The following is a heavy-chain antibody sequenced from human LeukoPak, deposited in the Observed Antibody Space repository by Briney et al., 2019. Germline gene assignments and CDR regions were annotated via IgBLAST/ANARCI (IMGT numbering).Heavy chain of an antibody. Sequence: SETLSLTCTVSGGSISSYYWSWIRQPPGKGLEWIGYIYYSGSTNYNPSLKSRVTISVDTSKNQFSLKLSSVTAADTAVYYCGRDRGYSGYDSHYYGMDVWGQGTTVTVSS. CDR3: GRDRGYSGYDSHYYGMDV. D-gene: IGHD5-12*01. CDR1: GGSISSYY. CDR2: IYYSGST. J-gene: IGHJ6*02. V-gene: IGHV4-59*01.